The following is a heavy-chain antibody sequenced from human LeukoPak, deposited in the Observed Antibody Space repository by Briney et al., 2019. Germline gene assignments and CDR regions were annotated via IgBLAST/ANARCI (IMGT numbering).Heavy chain of an antibody. D-gene: IGHD5-12*01. CDR2: MNPNSGST. Sequence: ASVKVSCKASGYTFTSYDINWVRQATGQGLEWMGWMNPNSGSTGYAQKFQGRVTITRNTSISTAYMELSGLRSEDTAVYYYARGRSTGYPYYFEYWGQGTLVTVSS. CDR3: ARGRSTGYPYYFEY. V-gene: IGHV1-8*03. J-gene: IGHJ4*02. CDR1: GYTFTSYD.